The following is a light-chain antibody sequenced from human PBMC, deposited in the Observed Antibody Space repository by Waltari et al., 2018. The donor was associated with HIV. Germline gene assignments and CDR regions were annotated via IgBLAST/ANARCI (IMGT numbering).Light chain of an antibody. Sequence: EIVMTQSLATLSVSPGERATLSCRASQSVSSNLAWYQQKPGQAPRLLIYCASTRATGIPARFSGSGSGTEFTLTISSLQSEDFAVYYCQQYNNWPRTFGQGTKVEIK. J-gene: IGKJ1*01. V-gene: IGKV3-15*01. CDR2: CAS. CDR1: QSVSSN. CDR3: QQYNNWPRT.